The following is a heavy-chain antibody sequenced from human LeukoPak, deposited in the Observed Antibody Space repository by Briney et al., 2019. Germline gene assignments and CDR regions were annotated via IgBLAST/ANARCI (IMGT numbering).Heavy chain of an antibody. J-gene: IGHJ3*02. V-gene: IGHV1-8*02. Sequence: GSVKVSCKASGYTFTSYGISWVRQATGQGLEWMGWMNPNSGNTGYAQKFQGRVTMTRNTSISTAYMELSSLRSEDTAVYYCAREESSGWYLAFDIWGQGTMVTVSS. CDR1: GYTFTSYG. CDR3: AREESSGWYLAFDI. CDR2: MNPNSGNT. D-gene: IGHD6-19*01.